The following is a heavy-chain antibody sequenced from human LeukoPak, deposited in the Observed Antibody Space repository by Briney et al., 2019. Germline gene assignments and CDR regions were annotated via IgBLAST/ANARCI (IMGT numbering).Heavy chain of an antibody. CDR3: ARVPGFHWRFDY. Sequence: ASVKVSCKASGYTFTAYYMHWVRQAPGQGLEWMGWINPNSGGTNYAHKFQGRVTMTRDTSISTAYMELSRLRSDDTAVYYCARVPGFHWRFDYWGQGTLVTVSS. CDR1: GYTFTAYY. D-gene: IGHD1-1*01. J-gene: IGHJ4*02. V-gene: IGHV1-2*07. CDR2: INPNSGGT.